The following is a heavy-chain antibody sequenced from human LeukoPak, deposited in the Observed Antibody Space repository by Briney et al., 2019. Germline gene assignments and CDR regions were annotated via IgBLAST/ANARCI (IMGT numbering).Heavy chain of an antibody. Sequence: SETLSLTCTVSGGSISSYYWSWIRQPPGEGLEWIGYIYYSGSTNYNPSLKSRVTISVDTSKNQFSLKLSSVTAADTAVYYCARYNSGWNYFDYWGQGTLVTVSS. CDR1: GGSISSYY. CDR2: IYYSGST. D-gene: IGHD6-19*01. J-gene: IGHJ4*02. V-gene: IGHV4-59*01. CDR3: ARYNSGWNYFDY.